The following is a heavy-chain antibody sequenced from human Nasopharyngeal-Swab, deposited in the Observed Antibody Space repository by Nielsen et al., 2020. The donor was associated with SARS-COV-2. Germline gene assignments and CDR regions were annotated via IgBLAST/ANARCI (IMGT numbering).Heavy chain of an antibody. CDR2: IKSKTDGGTT. J-gene: IGHJ6*02. V-gene: IGHV3-15*01. D-gene: IGHD3-9*01. CDR1: GFTFSNAW. Sequence: GGSLRLSCAASGFTFSNAWMSWVRQAPGKGLEWVGRIKSKTDGGTTDYAAPVKGRFTTSRDDSKNTLYLQMNSLKTEDTAVYYCTTDELRYFDKNYYYYGMDVWGQGTTVTVSS. CDR3: TTDELRYFDKNYYYYGMDV.